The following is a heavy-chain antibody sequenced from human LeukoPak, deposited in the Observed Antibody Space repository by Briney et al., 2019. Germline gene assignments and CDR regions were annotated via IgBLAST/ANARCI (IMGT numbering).Heavy chain of an antibody. D-gene: IGHD3-22*01. J-gene: IGHJ4*02. V-gene: IGHV3-30*04. Sequence: GRSLRLSCAASGFTFSSYAMHWVRQAPGKGLEWVAVISYDGSNKYYADFVKGRFTISRDNSKSTLYLQMNSLRAEDTAVYYCARGETYYYDSSGYEADHWGQGTLVTVSS. CDR2: ISYDGSNK. CDR3: ARGETYYYDSSGYEADH. CDR1: GFTFSSYA.